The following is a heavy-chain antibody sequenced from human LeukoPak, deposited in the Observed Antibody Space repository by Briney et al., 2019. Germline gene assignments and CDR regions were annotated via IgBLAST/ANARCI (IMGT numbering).Heavy chain of an antibody. J-gene: IGHJ1*01. CDR1: GLIFSNYG. CDR2: IRSDGSNK. CDR3: AKDRPSANYYDSSGYLVYFHH. V-gene: IGHV3-30*02. D-gene: IGHD3-22*01. Sequence: GGSLRLSCAASGLIFSNYGMHWVRQAPGKGLQWVAFIRSDGSNKYYADSVKGRFTISRDNSKNTLYLQMNSLRAGDTAVYYCAKDRPSANYYDSSGYLVYFHHWGQGTLVTVSS.